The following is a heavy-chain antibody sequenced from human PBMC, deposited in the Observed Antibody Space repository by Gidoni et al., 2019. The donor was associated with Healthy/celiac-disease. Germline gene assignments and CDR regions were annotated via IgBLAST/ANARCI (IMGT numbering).Heavy chain of an antibody. Sequence: QVQLVQSGAEVKKPGDSVKVSCQASGYTFTSYYMHWGRQAAGQGLEWMGISNPSGGITSYAQKFQGRVTMTRDSATGTVYMELCSLRSEDTAVYYCASHGGNDWGQGTLVTVSS. CDR3: ASHGGND. D-gene: IGHD5-12*01. V-gene: IGHV1-46*03. CDR1: GYTFTSYY. J-gene: IGHJ4*02. CDR2: SNPSGGIT.